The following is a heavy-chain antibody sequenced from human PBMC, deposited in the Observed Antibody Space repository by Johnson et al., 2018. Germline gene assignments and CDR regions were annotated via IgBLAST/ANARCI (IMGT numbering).Heavy chain of an antibody. CDR2: IKQDGSEK. CDR1: GFTFSSYW. Sequence: EVQLVESGGGVVQPGRSLRLSCAASGFTFSSYWMSWVRQAPGKGLEWVANIKQDGSEKYYVDSVKGRVTISRDNAKNSLYLQMNSLRAEDTAVYYCARVYGAQNYDILTGLIDVWGKGTTVTVSS. CDR3: ARVYGAQNYDILTGLIDV. D-gene: IGHD3-9*01. V-gene: IGHV3-7*01. J-gene: IGHJ6*03.